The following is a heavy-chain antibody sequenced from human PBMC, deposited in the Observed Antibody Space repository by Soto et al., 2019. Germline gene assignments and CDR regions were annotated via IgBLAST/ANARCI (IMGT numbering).Heavy chain of an antibody. CDR1: GYIFTSYG. V-gene: IGHV1-18*04. CDR3: AREINWGEALDI. Sequence: ASVKVSCKASGYIFTSYGISWVRQAPGQGLEWMGWISAYNGNTDYAQKLQGRITMTTDISTSTAYMELRSLRSDDTAVYYCAREINWGEALDIWGQGTMVTVSS. CDR2: ISAYNGNT. D-gene: IGHD3-16*01. J-gene: IGHJ3*02.